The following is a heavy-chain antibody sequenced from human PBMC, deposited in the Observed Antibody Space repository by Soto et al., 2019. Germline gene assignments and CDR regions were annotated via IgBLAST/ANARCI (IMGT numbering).Heavy chain of an antibody. D-gene: IGHD2-15*01. CDR2: IYHSGST. CDR3: ARVRKGSLVDGGKLELYFDY. CDR1: GGSISSGGYS. Sequence: SETLSLTCAVSGGSISSGGYSWSWIRQPPGKGLEWIGYIYHSGSTYYNPSLKSRVTISVDRSKNQFSLKLSSVTAADTAVYYCARVRKGSLVDGGKLELYFDYWGQVTPVTVSS. V-gene: IGHV4-30-2*01. J-gene: IGHJ4*02.